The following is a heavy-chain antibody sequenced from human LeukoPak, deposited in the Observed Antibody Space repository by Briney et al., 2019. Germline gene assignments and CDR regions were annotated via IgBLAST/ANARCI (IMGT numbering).Heavy chain of an antibody. Sequence: ASVKVSCKASGYTFTRYAMHWVRQAPGQRLEWMGWINAGNGNTKYSQKFQGRVTITRDTSASTAYMELSSLRSEDTAVYYCAISYVDTAIFYWGQGTLVTVSS. D-gene: IGHD5-18*01. V-gene: IGHV1-3*01. CDR1: GYTFTRYA. CDR3: AISYVDTAIFY. J-gene: IGHJ4*02. CDR2: INAGNGNT.